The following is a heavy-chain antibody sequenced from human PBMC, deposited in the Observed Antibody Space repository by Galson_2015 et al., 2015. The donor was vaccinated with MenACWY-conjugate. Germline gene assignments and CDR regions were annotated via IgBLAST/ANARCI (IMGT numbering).Heavy chain of an antibody. CDR1: DFTLSSYS. V-gene: IGHV3-48*04. CDR3: ARSKVPAAIYFLDF. Sequence: SLRLSCAASDFTLSSYSMNWVRQAPGRGLEWISYISDGGATIYYADSVRGRFTISRDSTKNSLYLQMSDLRAEDTAVYFCARSKVPAAIYFLDFLGQGTLVTVSS. D-gene: IGHD2-2*02. J-gene: IGHJ4*02. CDR2: ISDGGATI.